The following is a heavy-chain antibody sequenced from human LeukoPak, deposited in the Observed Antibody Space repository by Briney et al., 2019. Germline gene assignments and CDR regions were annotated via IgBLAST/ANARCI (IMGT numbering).Heavy chain of an antibody. V-gene: IGHV4-30-4*01. CDR1: GGSISSGDYY. Sequence: SETLSFTCTVSGGSISSGDYYWSWIRQPPGKGLEWIGYIYYSGSTYYNPSLKSRVTISVDTSKNQFSLKLSSVTAADTAVYYCARAPRDYDILTGNAFDIWGQGTMVTVSS. CDR2: IYYSGST. J-gene: IGHJ3*02. CDR3: ARAPRDYDILTGNAFDI. D-gene: IGHD3-9*01.